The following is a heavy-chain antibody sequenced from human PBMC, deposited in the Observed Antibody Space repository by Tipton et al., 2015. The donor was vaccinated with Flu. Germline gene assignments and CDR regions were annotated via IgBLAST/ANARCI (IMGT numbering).Heavy chain of an antibody. J-gene: IGHJ6*02. V-gene: IGHV1-18*01. CDR2: ISGYDGDT. CDR1: GYTFSNYG. D-gene: IGHD3-22*01. CDR3: AKDMRDSSSLDYYYYSGMDV. Sequence: QLVQSGVEVKKPGASVKVSCKASGYTFSNYGITWVRQAPGQGLEWMGWISGYDGDTNYAEKLQGRVTMTTDTSTNTAYMELRSLKSDDTALYYCAKDMRDSSSLDYYYYSGMDVWGQGTTVTVSS.